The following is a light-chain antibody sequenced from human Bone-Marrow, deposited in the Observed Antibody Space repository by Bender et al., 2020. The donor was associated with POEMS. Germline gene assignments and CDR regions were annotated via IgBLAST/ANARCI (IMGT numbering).Light chain of an antibody. V-gene: IGLV2-23*01. CDR2: EGN. Sequence: QSALTQPASVSGSPGQSITISCTGTSSDVGSYNLVSWYQQHPGKAPKLMIYEGNKRPSGVSNRFSGSKSGNTASLTISGLQAEDEADYYCCSYAGSATLVFGEGTKLTVL. J-gene: IGLJ3*02. CDR3: CSYAGSATLV. CDR1: SSDVGSYNL.